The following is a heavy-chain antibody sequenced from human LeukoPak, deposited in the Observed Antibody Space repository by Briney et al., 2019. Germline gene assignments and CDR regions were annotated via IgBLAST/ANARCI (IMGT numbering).Heavy chain of an antibody. J-gene: IGHJ4*02. CDR3: ARDVDTAMVPHFDY. V-gene: IGHV3-21*01. Sequence: LGRSLRLSCAASGFTFSSYSMNWVRQAPGKGLEWVSSISSSSSYMYYADSVKGRFTISRDNAKNSLYLQMNSLRAEDTAVYYCARDVDTAMVPHFDYWGQGTLVTVSS. D-gene: IGHD5-18*01. CDR2: ISSSSSYM. CDR1: GFTFSSYS.